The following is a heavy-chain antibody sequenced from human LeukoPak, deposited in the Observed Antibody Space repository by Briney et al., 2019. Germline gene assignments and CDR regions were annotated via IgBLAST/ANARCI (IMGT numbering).Heavy chain of an antibody. D-gene: IGHD3-22*01. J-gene: IGHJ5*02. V-gene: IGHV1-18*01. Sequence: ASVKVSCKASGYTFTSYGIIWVRQAPGQGLEWMGWISTYNGNTNYAQKLQGRVTMSTDTSTRTAYMELRSLRFDDPAVYYCARDRYSYDSNGYYYWFDPWGQGTLVTVSS. CDR3: ARDRYSYDSNGYYYWFDP. CDR1: GYTFTSYG. CDR2: ISTYNGNT.